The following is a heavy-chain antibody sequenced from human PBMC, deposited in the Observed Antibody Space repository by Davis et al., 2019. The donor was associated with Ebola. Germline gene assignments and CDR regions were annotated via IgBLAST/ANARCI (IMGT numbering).Heavy chain of an antibody. J-gene: IGHJ6*04. CDR1: GFTFSSYG. V-gene: IGHV3-21*01. D-gene: IGHD4-17*01. Sequence: GESLKISCAASGFTFSSYGMNWVRQAPGKGLEWVSSISSSSSYIYYADSVKGRFTISRDNAKNSLYLQMNSLRAEDTAVYYCARDRSGLRSYGMDVWGKGTTVTVSS. CDR3: ARDRSGLRSYGMDV. CDR2: ISSSSSYI.